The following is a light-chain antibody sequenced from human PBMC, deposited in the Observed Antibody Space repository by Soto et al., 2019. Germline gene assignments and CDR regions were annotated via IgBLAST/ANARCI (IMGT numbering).Light chain of an antibody. V-gene: IGKV3-15*01. Sequence: EIVMTQSPATLSVSPGERATLSCRASQSVSSNLAWYQQKPGQTPKLLIYVASTRATGIPARFSGSGSGTEFTLTIRSLQSEDFAVYYCQQYNDWHLTFGGGTKVEFK. J-gene: IGKJ4*01. CDR3: QQYNDWHLT. CDR2: VAS. CDR1: QSVSSN.